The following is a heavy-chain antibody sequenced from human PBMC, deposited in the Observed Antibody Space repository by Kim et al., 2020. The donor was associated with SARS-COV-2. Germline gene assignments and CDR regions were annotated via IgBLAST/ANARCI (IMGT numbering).Heavy chain of an antibody. V-gene: IGHV3-73*01. Sequence: GGSLRLSCAASGFTFSASAMHWVRQTSGKGLEWVGRIRSKANNYATAYAASVKGRFTISRDDSKNTAYLEMTSLKTEDTAIYYCTSTDGNSGFYQHDHWGQGTLVTVSS. CDR2: IRSKANNYAT. D-gene: IGHD3-22*01. CDR3: TSTDGNSGFYQHDH. CDR1: GFTFSASA. J-gene: IGHJ4*02.